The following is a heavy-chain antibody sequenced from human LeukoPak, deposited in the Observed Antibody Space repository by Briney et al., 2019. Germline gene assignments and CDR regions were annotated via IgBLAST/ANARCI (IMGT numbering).Heavy chain of an antibody. Sequence: GASVKVSCKASGYTFTGYYMHWVRQAPGQGLEWMGWINPNSGGTNYAQKFQGRVTMTRDTSISTAYMELSRLRSDDTAVYYCARVENKWLANNWFDPWGQGTLVTVSS. CDR2: INPNSGGT. J-gene: IGHJ5*02. CDR3: ARVENKWLANNWFDP. CDR1: GYTFTGYY. D-gene: IGHD6-19*01. V-gene: IGHV1-2*02.